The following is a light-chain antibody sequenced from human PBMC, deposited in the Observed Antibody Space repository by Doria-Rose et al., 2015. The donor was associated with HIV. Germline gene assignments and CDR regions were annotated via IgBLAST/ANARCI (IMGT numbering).Light chain of an antibody. CDR2: DAS. Sequence: QSPATLSLSPGERVTLSCRASQSVSSYLAWYQQKPGQAPRLLIYDASNRATGIPARFSGSGSGTDFTLTISSLEPEDFAVYYCQQRSNWPPLFGPGTKVAIK. V-gene: IGKV3-11*01. CDR1: QSVSSY. J-gene: IGKJ3*01. CDR3: QQRSNWPPL.